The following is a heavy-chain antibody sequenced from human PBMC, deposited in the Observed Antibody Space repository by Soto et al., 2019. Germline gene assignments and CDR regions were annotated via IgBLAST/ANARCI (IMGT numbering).Heavy chain of an antibody. CDR2: IIPFVGTA. CDR1: GGTFRTES. Sequence: QVHLVQSGAEVKKPGSSVKVSCQYSGGTFRTESINWVRQAPGQGLEWMGGIIPFVGTANYAPRVQGRDTMTADGATTTAYMELSSLTSQDTAVYFCARGREYGGNSDAFDVWGQGTMVTVSS. J-gene: IGHJ3*01. V-gene: IGHV1-69*13. D-gene: IGHD4-17*01. CDR3: ARGREYGGNSDAFDV.